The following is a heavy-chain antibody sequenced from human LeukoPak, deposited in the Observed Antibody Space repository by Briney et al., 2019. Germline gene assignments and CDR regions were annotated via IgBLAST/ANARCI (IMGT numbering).Heavy chain of an antibody. CDR3: AKDKGPHAYYFDY. J-gene: IGHJ4*02. CDR1: GFTFDDYA. Sequence: GGSLRLSCAASGFTFDDYAMHWVRQAPGKGLEWVSLISWDGGSTYYADSVKGRFTISRDNSENSLYLQMNSLRAEDTALYYCAKDKGPHAYYFDYWGQGTLVTVSS. V-gene: IGHV3-43D*04. CDR2: ISWDGGST.